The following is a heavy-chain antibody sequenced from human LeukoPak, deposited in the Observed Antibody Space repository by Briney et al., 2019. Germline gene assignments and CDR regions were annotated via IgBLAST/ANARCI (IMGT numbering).Heavy chain of an antibody. J-gene: IGHJ4*02. V-gene: IGHV3-21*01. CDR3: ARGFGIAAVPDY. D-gene: IGHD6-13*01. Sequence: GGSLRLSCAASGFTFSSYSMNWVRQAPGKGLEWVSSISSSSSYIYYADSVEGRFTISRDNAKNSLYLQMNSLRAEDTAVYYCARGFGIAAVPDYWGQGTLVTVSS. CDR1: GFTFSSYS. CDR2: ISSSSSYI.